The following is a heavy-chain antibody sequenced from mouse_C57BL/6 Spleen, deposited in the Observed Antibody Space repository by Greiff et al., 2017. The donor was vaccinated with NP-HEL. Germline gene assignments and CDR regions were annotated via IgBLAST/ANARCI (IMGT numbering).Heavy chain of an antibody. V-gene: IGHV2-2*01. Sequence: QVQLKQSGPGLVQPSQSLSITCTVSGFSLTSYGVHWVRQSPGKGLEWLGVIWSGGSTDYNAAFISRLSISKDNSKSQVFVKMNSLQADDTAIYYCARKSYDYGYYYAMDYWGQGTSVTVSS. CDR2: IWSGGST. D-gene: IGHD2-4*01. CDR3: ARKSYDYGYYYAMDY. CDR1: GFSLTSYG. J-gene: IGHJ4*01.